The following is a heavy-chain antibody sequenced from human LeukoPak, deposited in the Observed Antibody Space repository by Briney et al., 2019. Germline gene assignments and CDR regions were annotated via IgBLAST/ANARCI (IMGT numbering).Heavy chain of an antibody. CDR3: AGSGGGDAFDI. Sequence: SETLSLTCTVSGGSISSGDYYWSWIRQPPGRGLEWIGYIYYSGSTYYNPPLNIRVTISVDTSKNQFSLKLSSVTAADTAVYYCAGSGGGDAFDIWGQGTMVTVSS. CDR2: IYYSGST. J-gene: IGHJ3*02. CDR1: GGSISSGDYY. D-gene: IGHD3-10*01. V-gene: IGHV4-30-4*01.